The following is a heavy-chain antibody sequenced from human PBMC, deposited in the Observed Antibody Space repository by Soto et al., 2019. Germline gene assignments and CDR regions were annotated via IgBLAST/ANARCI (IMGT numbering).Heavy chain of an antibody. Sequence: QMQLVQSGPEVKKPGTSVKVSCKASGFTFTSSAVQWVRQARGQRLEWIGWIVVGSGNTNYAQKFQERVTITRDMSTSTAYMELSSLGSEDTAVYYCATEGGAAAGFNPLNMDVWGQGTTVTVSS. CDR1: GFTFTSSA. V-gene: IGHV1-58*01. J-gene: IGHJ6*02. CDR2: IVVGSGNT. CDR3: ATEGGAAAGFNPLNMDV. D-gene: IGHD6-13*01.